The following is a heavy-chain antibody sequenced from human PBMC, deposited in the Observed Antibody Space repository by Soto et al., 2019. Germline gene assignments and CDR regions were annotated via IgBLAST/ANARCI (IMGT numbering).Heavy chain of an antibody. CDR1: GYTFTNYG. CDR2: ISAYNGKT. J-gene: IGHJ4*02. CDR3: ARDSPPVDY. V-gene: IGHV1-18*01. Sequence: QVQLVQSGAEVKKPGASLKVSCKASGYTFTNYGISWVRQAPGQGLEWMGWISAYNGKTNYAQKLQGRVNMNTDTSTSTAYMELRRLRSDDTAVYYCARDSPPVDYWGQGTLVTVYS.